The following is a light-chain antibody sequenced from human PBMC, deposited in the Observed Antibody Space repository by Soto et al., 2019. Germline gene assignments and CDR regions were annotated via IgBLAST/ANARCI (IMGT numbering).Light chain of an antibody. V-gene: IGLV2-14*01. CDR1: SSDVGGYNY. J-gene: IGLJ1*01. CDR2: EVS. Sequence: QSALTQPASVSGSPGQSITISCTGTSSDVGGYNYVSWYQQYPGKVPKLLIYEVSNRPSGVSNRFSGSKSGNTASLTISGLQAEDEADYYCSSYTSRSTEVFGTGTKLTVL. CDR3: SSYTSRSTEV.